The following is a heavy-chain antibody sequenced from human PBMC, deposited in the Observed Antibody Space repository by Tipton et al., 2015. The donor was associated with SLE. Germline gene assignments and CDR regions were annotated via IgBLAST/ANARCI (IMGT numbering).Heavy chain of an antibody. CDR1: GYPISSGFY. V-gene: IGHV4-38-2*02. D-gene: IGHD3-16*01. CDR3: ARDTRNDDYVRWYFDV. Sequence: TLSLTCTVSGYPISSGFYWGWIRQPPTKGLEWLGTTYHTGSTYYSPSLESRVTISVDTSKNQFSLKLSSVTAADTAVYYCARDTRNDDYVRWYFDVWGRGTLVTVSS. CDR2: TYHTGST. J-gene: IGHJ2*01.